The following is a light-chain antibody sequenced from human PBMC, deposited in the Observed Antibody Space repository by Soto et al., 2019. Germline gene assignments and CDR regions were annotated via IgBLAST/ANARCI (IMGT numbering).Light chain of an antibody. CDR2: EVN. CDR1: SSDVGGYNY. J-gene: IGLJ1*01. V-gene: IGLV2-14*01. Sequence: QSVLTQPAFVSGSPGQSITISCTGTSSDVGGYNYVSWYQQHPGKAPKLMIYEVNKRPSEVSNRFSGCKSGNTASLTISGLQPEDEADYYCYSYASRYTVILGTGTKVTVL. CDR3: YSYASRYTVI.